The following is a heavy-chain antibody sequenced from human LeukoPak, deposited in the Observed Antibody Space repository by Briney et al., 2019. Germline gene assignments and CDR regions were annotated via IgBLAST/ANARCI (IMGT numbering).Heavy chain of an antibody. D-gene: IGHD5-18*01. CDR1: GNSFTTYW. Sequence: GESLKISCKGSGNSFTTYWITWVRQMPGKGLEWMGIIYPGDSDSRYSPSFQGQVTMSADKSICTAYLQWSSLKASDTAMYYCARQGYTYGYDSWGQGTLVTVSS. V-gene: IGHV5-51*01. CDR2: IYPGDSDS. CDR3: ARQGYTYGYDS. J-gene: IGHJ4*02.